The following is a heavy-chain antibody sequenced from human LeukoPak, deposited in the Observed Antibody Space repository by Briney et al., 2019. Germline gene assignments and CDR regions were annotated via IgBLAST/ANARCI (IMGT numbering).Heavy chain of an antibody. CDR3: ARNSYSGSYFGY. D-gene: IGHD1-26*01. CDR2: IYSSGIT. Sequence: SQTLSLTCTVSGGSVSSNRYYWTWIRQPAGKGLEWIGHIYSSGITHYNPSLKSRVTISVDTSENQFSLKLSSVTAADTAVYYCARNSYSGSYFGYWGQGTLVTVSS. J-gene: IGHJ4*02. CDR1: GGSVSSNRYY. V-gene: IGHV4-61*09.